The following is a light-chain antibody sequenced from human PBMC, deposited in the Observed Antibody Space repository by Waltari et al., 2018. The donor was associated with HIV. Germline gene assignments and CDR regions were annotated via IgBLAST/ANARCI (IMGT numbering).Light chain of an antibody. CDR3: QQYGNTPRIT. CDR1: QSVSSTY. Sequence: EIVLTQSPDTLSLSPGERATLSCRASQSVSSTYLAWYQQKPGPAPRLLTSCASRSATGIPHRFSGSWSGTDCTLTISRLEPEDFAVYYCQQYGNTPRITFGQGTRLEIK. J-gene: IGKJ5*01. V-gene: IGKV3-20*01. CDR2: CAS.